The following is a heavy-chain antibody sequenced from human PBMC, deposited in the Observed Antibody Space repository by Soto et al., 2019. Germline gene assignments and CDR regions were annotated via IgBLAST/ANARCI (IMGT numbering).Heavy chain of an antibody. V-gene: IGHV3-66*01. CDR3: ARDPWAADY. CDR2: IYSGGST. Sequence: EVQLVESGEGLVKPGGSLRLSCAASGFTVSTKYMSWVRQAPGKGLEWVSVIYSGGSTFYADSVRGRFTISRDNSKNTVNLQMNSLRAEDTAVYYCARDPWAADYWGQGTLVTVSS. D-gene: IGHD3-16*01. J-gene: IGHJ4*02. CDR1: GFTVSTKY.